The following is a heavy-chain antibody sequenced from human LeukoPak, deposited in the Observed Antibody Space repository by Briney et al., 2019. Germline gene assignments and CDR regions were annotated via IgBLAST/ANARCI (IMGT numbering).Heavy chain of an antibody. Sequence: PGGSLRLSCAASGFTFSDSYMTWIRQAPGKGLEWISYISGSGNTIVYADSVKGRFTISRDNAKNSLYLQMNSLRVEDTAVYYCARGGSAWRGGGQGTLVTVSA. CDR2: ISGSGNTI. D-gene: IGHD6-19*01. J-gene: IGHJ4*02. CDR3: ARGGSAWRG. CDR1: GFTFSDSY. V-gene: IGHV3-11*01.